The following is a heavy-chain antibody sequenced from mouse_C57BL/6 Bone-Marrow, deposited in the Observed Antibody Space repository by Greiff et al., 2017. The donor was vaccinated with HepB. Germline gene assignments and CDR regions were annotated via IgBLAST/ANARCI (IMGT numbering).Heavy chain of an antibody. Sequence: QVQLQQSGPELVKPGASVKISCKASGYSFTSYYIHWVKQRPGQGLEWIGWIYPGSGNTKYNEKFKGKATLTADTSSSTAYMQLSSLTSDDSSVYYCAKDYYGSYYAMDYWGQGTSVTVSS. CDR3: AKDYYGSYYAMDY. CDR2: IYPGSGNT. CDR1: GYSFTSYY. V-gene: IGHV1-66*01. D-gene: IGHD1-1*01. J-gene: IGHJ4*01.